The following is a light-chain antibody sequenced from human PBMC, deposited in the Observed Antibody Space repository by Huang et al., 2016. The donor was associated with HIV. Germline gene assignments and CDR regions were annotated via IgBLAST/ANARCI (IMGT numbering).Light chain of an antibody. J-gene: IGKJ4*01. CDR1: QSLLHSDGKTY. CDR3: MQGIHLSSP. Sequence: NQTPLSLSVTPGQPASISCKYSQSLLHSDGKTYLYLYVYKSGHSPQLLMYEVSNPFSGVTDRFSGSGSGTSFTLKISRVEAEDVGIYYCMQGIHLSSPFGGGTKIEI. CDR2: EVS. V-gene: IGKV2-29*02.